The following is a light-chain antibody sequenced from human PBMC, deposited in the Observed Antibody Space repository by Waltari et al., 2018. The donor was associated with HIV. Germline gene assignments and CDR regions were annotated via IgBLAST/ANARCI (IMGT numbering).Light chain of an antibody. CDR3: GSYTNNTTSVV. CDR1: SSDVGAYNF. J-gene: IGLJ2*01. V-gene: IGLV2-14*01. Sequence: QSALTQPASVSGSPGQSSTISCTGTSSDVGAYNFVSWYQQHPGRAPKLIIYEVIRRPSGVSNRFSGSKSGNTASLTISGLQAEDEADYSCGSYTNNTTSVVFGGGTKLTVL. CDR2: EVI.